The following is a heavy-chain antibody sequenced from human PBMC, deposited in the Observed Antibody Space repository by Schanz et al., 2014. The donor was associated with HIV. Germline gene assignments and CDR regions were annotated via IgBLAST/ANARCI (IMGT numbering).Heavy chain of an antibody. J-gene: IGHJ4*01. Sequence: EVQLAESGGGLVQPGGSLRLSCAASGFTFSRYWMTWVRQAPGKGLEWVANIKEDGSEKYQEDSVKGRFTISRDNAKNSLFLQMESLRAEDTAVYYCVRDAAGRFSDRSPGYWGQGTLVIVSS. CDR3: VRDAAGRFSDRSPGY. D-gene: IGHD2-15*01. CDR1: GFTFSRYW. V-gene: IGHV3-7*01. CDR2: IKEDGSEK.